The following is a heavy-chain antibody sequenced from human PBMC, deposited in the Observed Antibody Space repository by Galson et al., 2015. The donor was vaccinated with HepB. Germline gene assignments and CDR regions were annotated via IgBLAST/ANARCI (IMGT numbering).Heavy chain of an antibody. J-gene: IGHJ4*02. CDR2: IIPIFGTA. D-gene: IGHD2-2*02. V-gene: IGHV1-69*13. Sequence: SVKVSCKASGGTFSSYAISWVRQAPGQGLEWMGGIIPIFGTANYAQKFQGRVTITADESTSTAYMELSSLRSEDTAVYYCARESDCSSTSCYTGGGYFDYWGQGTLVTVSS. CDR1: GGTFSSYA. CDR3: ARESDCSSTSCYTGGGYFDY.